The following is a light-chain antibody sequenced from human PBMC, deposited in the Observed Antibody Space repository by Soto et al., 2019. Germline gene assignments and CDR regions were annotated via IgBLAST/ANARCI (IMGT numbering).Light chain of an antibody. CDR1: QSVSSSY. CDR3: QQYGNAPFT. V-gene: IGKV3-20*01. CDR2: GAS. Sequence: EIVLTQSPGTLSFSPGERATLTCRASQSVSSSYLAWFQQKPGQAPRLLIYGASSRATGIPDRFSGSGSGTDFTLTISRLEPEDFAVYYYQQYGNAPFTFGPGTKVDI. J-gene: IGKJ3*01.